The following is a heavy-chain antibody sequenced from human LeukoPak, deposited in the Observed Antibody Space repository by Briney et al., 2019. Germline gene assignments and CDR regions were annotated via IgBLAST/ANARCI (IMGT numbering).Heavy chain of an antibody. Sequence: GASVKVSCKASGYTFTSYGSSWVRQAPGQGLEWMGWISAYNGNTNYAQKLQGRVTMTTDTSTSTAYMELRSLRSDDTAVYYCARDCSSTSCPVRVDYWGQGTLVTVSS. CDR1: GYTFTSYG. D-gene: IGHD2-2*01. J-gene: IGHJ4*02. CDR2: ISAYNGNT. V-gene: IGHV1-18*04. CDR3: ARDCSSTSCPVRVDY.